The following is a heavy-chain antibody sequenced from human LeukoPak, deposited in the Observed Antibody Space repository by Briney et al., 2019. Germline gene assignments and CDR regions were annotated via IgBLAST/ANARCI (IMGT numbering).Heavy chain of an antibody. CDR1: GFTFGSYG. V-gene: IGHV3-33*01. J-gene: IGHJ4*02. Sequence: GGSLRLSCAASGFTFGSYGMHWARQPPGKGRGWGAFIWVDASNKNYPYCVKARFTISRDNSKNTLYLQMNSLRAEDTAVYYWARDFLRLGELSLGYWGEEPGVTVSS. CDR3: ARDFLRLGELSLGY. D-gene: IGHD3-16*02. CDR2: IWVDASNK.